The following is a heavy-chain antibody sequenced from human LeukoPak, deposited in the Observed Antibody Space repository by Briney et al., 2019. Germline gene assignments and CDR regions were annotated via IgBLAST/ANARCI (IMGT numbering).Heavy chain of an antibody. D-gene: IGHD2-15*01. CDR2: INHSGST. J-gene: IGHJ3*02. CDR1: GGSFSGYY. CDR3: ARGFSLGYCSGGTCYDAFDI. Sequence: SETLSLTCAVYGGSFSGYYWSWIRQPPGKGLEWSGEINHSGSTNYNPSLKSRVTISVDTSKNQFSLRLSSVTAADTAVYYCARGFSLGYCSGGTCYDAFDIWGQGTMVTVSS. V-gene: IGHV4-34*01.